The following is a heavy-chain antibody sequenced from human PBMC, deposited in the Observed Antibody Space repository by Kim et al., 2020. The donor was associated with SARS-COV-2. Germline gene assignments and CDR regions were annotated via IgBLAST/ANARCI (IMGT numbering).Heavy chain of an antibody. D-gene: IGHD6-19*01. J-gene: IGHJ4*02. CDR1: GFTFSSYD. CDR2: IGTAGDT. V-gene: IGHV3-13*01. Sequence: GGSLRLSCAASGFTFSSYDMHWVRQATGKGLEWVSAIGTAGDTYYPGSVKGRFTISRENAKNSLYLQMNSLRAGDTAVYYCARSGAGQWLDHFDYWGQGTLVTVSS. CDR3: ARSGAGQWLDHFDY.